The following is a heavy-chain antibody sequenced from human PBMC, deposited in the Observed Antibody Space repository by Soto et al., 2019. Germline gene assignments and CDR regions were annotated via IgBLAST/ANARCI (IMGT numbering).Heavy chain of an antibody. CDR2: ISAGGDRT. CDR3: ARRV. J-gene: IGHJ4*02. V-gene: IGHV3-23*01. CDR1: GFTFSNYP. Sequence: EVQVSESGGGLVQPGGSLRLSCATSGFTFSNYPMNWVRQAPGKGLEWVSGISAGGDRTYYADSVKGRFTIFRDNSKNSVSLRMTSLRVEDTAVYYCARRVWCQGTLVTVSS.